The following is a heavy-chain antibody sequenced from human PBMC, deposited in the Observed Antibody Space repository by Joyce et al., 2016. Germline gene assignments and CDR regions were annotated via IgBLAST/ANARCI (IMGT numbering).Heavy chain of an antibody. D-gene: IGHD2-21*01. J-gene: IGHJ4*02. CDR1: RGTFSSDT. CDR2: FHPIFGRP. CDR3: ASGISNHLWFFDY. V-gene: IGHV1-69*06. Sequence: QVQLVQSGAEVKTPGSSVKLSCKTSRGTFSSDTVNWVRQAPGQGLEWMGAFHPIFGRPNYPQKFQDRVTITADKSTNTAYLEVTSLRSEDTAVYYWASGISNHLWFFDYWGQGALVTVSS.